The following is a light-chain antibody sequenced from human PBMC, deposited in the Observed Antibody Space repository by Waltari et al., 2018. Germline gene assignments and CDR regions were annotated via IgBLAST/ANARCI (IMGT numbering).Light chain of an antibody. J-gene: IGKJ3*01. V-gene: IGKV2-28*01. CDR3: MQALETPLT. Sequence: DIVMTQSPLSLPVTPGEPASISCRSSQSLLHSNGYNYLDWYLQKPGQSPQLLIYLGSTRASGVPDRFSGSGSGTDFTLKITRVEADDVGVYYCMQALETPLTFGPGTRVDIK. CDR1: QSLLHSNGYNY. CDR2: LGS.